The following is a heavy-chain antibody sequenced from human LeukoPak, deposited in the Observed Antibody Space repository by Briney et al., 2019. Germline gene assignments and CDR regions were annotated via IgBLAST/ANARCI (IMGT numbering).Heavy chain of an antibody. CDR1: GGTFSSYA. D-gene: IGHD6-13*01. CDR2: IIPIFGTA. CDR3: ACSIAAAGTPDYYYYYMDV. Sequence: SVKVSCKASGGTFSSYAISWVRQAPGQGLEWMGGIIPIFGTANYAQKFQGRVTITADESTSTAYMELCSLRSEDTAVYYCACSIAAAGTPDYYYYYMDVWGKGTTVTVSS. V-gene: IGHV1-69*13. J-gene: IGHJ6*03.